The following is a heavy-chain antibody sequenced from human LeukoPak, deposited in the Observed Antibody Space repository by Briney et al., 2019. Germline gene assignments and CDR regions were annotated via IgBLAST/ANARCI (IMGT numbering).Heavy chain of an antibody. CDR2: INPNSGGT. V-gene: IGHV1-2*02. Sequence: ASVKVSCKASGYTFTGYYMHWVQQAPGQGLEWMGWINPNSGGTNYAQKFQGRVTMTRDTSISTAYMELSRLRSDDTAVYYCARGSTVVTPRLGGLGWFDPWGQGTLVTVSS. CDR3: ARGSTVVTPRLGGLGWFDP. D-gene: IGHD4-23*01. J-gene: IGHJ5*02. CDR1: GYTFTGYY.